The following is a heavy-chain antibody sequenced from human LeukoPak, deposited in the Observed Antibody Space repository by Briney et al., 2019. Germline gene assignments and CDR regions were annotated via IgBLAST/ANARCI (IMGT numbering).Heavy chain of an antibody. D-gene: IGHD5-24*01. CDR2: INPSSGGT. J-gene: IGHJ4*02. Sequence: GASVKVSCQASGYGFTSHYMHWVRQAPGQGLEWMGWINPSSGGTNYAQKFQGRVTMTRDTSISTAYMELSELRSDDTAVYYCAGQKDPRPIYYWGQGTLITVSS. V-gene: IGHV1-2*02. CDR1: GYGFTSHY. CDR3: AGQKDPRPIYY.